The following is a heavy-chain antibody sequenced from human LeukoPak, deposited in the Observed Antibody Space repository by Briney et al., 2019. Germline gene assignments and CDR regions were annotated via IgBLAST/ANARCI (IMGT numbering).Heavy chain of an antibody. D-gene: IGHD4-23*01. V-gene: IGHV4-59*01. CDR3: ARSDYGGNSDAVGV. Sequence: SETLSLTCTVSDGSISNYYWNWVRRPPGKGLEWIGYIYSSGSTYYNPSLKSRLTISLDTSKNQFSLQLSSVTAADTAVYYCARSDYGGNSDAVGVWPQATKVTVSS. CDR2: IYSSGST. J-gene: IGHJ3*01. CDR1: DGSISNYY.